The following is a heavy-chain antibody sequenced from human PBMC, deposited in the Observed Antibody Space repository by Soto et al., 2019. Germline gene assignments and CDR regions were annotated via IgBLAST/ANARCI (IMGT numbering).Heavy chain of an antibody. Sequence: GESLKISCAASGFTFRSYAMTWVRQAPGKGLDWVSTITNSGDDTYYADSVKGRFTISRDNSKNTVYLQVTSLRAEDTAVYYCATFIASNATDHCGQGPLVTVYS. D-gene: IGHD6-13*01. CDR2: ITNSGDDT. CDR3: ATFIASNATDH. V-gene: IGHV3-23*01. CDR1: GFTFRSYA. J-gene: IGHJ4*02.